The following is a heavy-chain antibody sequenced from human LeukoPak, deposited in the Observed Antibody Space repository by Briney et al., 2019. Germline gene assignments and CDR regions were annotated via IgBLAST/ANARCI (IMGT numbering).Heavy chain of an antibody. CDR2: ISGYNGNT. J-gene: IGHJ5*02. CDR3: ARDEARYSRGCYPNWFDP. V-gene: IGHV1-18*01. CDR1: GYTFTSYG. D-gene: IGHD3-22*01. Sequence: GASVNVSCKASGYTFTSYGISWVRQAPGQGLEWMGWISGYNGNTHYAQNLQGRFTMTTDTSTSTAYMEVRSLRFDDTAVYYCARDEARYSRGCYPNWFDPWGQGTLVTVSS.